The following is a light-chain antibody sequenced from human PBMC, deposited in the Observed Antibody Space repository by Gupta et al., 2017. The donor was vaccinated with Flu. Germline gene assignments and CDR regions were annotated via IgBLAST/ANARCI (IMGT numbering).Light chain of an antibody. V-gene: IGKV3-15*01. CDR2: GAS. CDR3: QQYNNWPPAIT. CDR1: QSVSSN. Sequence: EIGMTQSPATLSVSPGERATLSCRASQSVSSNLAWYQQKPGQAPRLLIYGASTRATGIPARFSGSGSGTEFTLTISSLKSEDFAVYYCQQYNNWPPAITFGQGTRLEIK. J-gene: IGKJ5*01.